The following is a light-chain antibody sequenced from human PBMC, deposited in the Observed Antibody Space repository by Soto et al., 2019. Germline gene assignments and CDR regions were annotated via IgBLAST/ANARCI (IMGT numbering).Light chain of an antibody. CDR2: AAS. V-gene: IGKV1-39*01. Sequence: DIQMTQSPSTLSASVGDRVTITCRASQSMRTYLNWYQQKPGKAPNLLIQAASSLQSGVPSRFSGSGSGTDFTLTISRLQPEDFATYYCQQSYSTPWTFGQGTKVDIK. CDR3: QQSYSTPWT. J-gene: IGKJ1*01. CDR1: QSMRTY.